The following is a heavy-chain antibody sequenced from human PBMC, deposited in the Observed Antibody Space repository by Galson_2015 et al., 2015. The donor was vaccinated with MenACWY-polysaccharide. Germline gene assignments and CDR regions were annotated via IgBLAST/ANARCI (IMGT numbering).Heavy chain of an antibody. J-gene: IGHJ6*02. V-gene: IGHV1-2*02. D-gene: IGHD6-19*01. CDR1: GYTFTGYY. CDR2: INPNSGGT. Sequence: SVKVSCKASGYTFTGYYMHWVRQAPGQGLEWMGWINPNSGGTNYAQKFQGRVTMTRDTSISTAYMELSRLRSDDTAVYYCATPAGPYYYYYGLDVWGQGTTVTVSS. CDR3: ATPAGPYYYYYGLDV.